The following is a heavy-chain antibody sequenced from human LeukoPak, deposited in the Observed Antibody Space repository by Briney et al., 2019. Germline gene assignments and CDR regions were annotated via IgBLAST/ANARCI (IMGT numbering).Heavy chain of an antibody. J-gene: IGHJ5*02. CDR1: GGSISSDNYQ. Sequence: SETLSLTCTVSGGSISSDNYQWSWIRQPLGKGLEWIGYINYSGSTYYNPSLKSRLTISVDTSKNHFSLMLSSVTAADTAVYYCARYGSGSTWFDPWGQGTLVTVSS. CDR2: INYSGST. CDR3: ARYGSGSTWFDP. D-gene: IGHD3-10*01. V-gene: IGHV4-30-4*01.